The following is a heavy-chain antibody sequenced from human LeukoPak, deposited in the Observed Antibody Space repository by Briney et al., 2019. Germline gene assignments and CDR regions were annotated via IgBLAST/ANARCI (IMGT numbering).Heavy chain of an antibody. V-gene: IGHV1-69*04. CDR2: IIPILGVP. CDR1: GDSFNTYG. CDR3: ARSRSSYSASIDY. D-gene: IGHD1-26*01. Sequence: GASVRVSCKASGDSFNTYGVSWVRQAPGQGLDWMGRIIPILGVPNYAHKFQGRLTITADKSTSTAFMELSNLRSDDTAVYFCARSRSSYSASIDYWGQGTRVTVSS. J-gene: IGHJ4*02.